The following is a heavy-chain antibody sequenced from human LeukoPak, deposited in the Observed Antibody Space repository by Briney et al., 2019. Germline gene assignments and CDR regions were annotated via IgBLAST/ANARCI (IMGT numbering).Heavy chain of an antibody. CDR1: GFTFSSCA. CDR3: AKDRGVTTRLRSFDY. V-gene: IGHV3-23*01. Sequence: GGSLRLSCAASGFTFSSCAMSWVRQAPGKGLEWVSAISGSGGSTYYADSVKGRFTISRDNSKNTLYLQMNSLRAEDTAVYYCAKDRGVTTRLRSFDYWGQGTLVTVSS. J-gene: IGHJ4*02. D-gene: IGHD4-17*01. CDR2: ISGSGGST.